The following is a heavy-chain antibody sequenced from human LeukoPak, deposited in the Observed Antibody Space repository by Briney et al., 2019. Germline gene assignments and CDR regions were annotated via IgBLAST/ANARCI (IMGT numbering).Heavy chain of an antibody. Sequence: PSETLSLTCAVSGGSISSTSYYWAWIRQPPGKGLEWIGTIYYSGSTYHNPSLKSRVTLSVDTSRNQFSLRLSSVDAADTAVYYCAKAGVRYFDSSGLYALDFRGQGTTVTVSS. D-gene: IGHD3-22*01. J-gene: IGHJ3*01. CDR2: IYYSGST. CDR3: AKAGVRYFDSSGLYALDF. CDR1: GGSISSTSYY. V-gene: IGHV4-39*01.